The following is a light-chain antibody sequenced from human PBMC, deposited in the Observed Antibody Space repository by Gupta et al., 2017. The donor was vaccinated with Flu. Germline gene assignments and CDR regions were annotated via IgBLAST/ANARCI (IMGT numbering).Light chain of an antibody. J-gene: IGKJ3*01. CDR2: GAS. V-gene: IGKV1-39*01. Sequence: PSSLSASVGDTVTITSRTSNSISSNLAWYQQKTGKAPKLLIFGASNRESGVPERFSGSGSGTDFKLTISRLQTEDFAIYYCQQCDSTPFTFGHGTKVEI. CDR1: NSISSN. CDR3: QQCDSTPFT.